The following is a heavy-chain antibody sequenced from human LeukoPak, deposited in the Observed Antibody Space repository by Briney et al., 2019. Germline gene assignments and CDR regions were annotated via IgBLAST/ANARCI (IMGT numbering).Heavy chain of an antibody. D-gene: IGHD2-2*01. Sequence: PSETLSLTCTVSGGSISSYCRSWIRQPPGKGLEWIGCIYNSGSTNYNPSLKSRVTISVDTSKNQFSLKLNSVTAADTAVYYCALERYCTSTSCGNNFDYWGQGTLVTVSS. CDR1: GGSISSYC. CDR2: IYNSGST. CDR3: ALERYCTSTSCGNNFDY. J-gene: IGHJ4*02. V-gene: IGHV4-59*01.